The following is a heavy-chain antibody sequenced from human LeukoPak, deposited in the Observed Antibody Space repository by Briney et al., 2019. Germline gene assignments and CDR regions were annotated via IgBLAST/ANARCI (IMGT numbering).Heavy chain of an antibody. J-gene: IGHJ3*02. D-gene: IGHD5-12*01. CDR1: GYTFTGYY. CDR3: ARVLGGYESDAFDI. V-gene: IGHV1-2*02. CDR2: INPNSGGT. Sequence: ASVKVSCKASGYTFTGYYMHWVRQAPGQGLEWMGWINPNSGGTNYAQKFQGRVTMTSDTSISTAYMELSRLRSDDTAVYYCARVLGGYESDAFDIWGQGTMVTVSS.